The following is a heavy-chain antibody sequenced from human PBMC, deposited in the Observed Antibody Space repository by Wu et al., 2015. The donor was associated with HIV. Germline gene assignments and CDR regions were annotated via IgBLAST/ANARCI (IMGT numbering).Heavy chain of an antibody. V-gene: IGHV1-2*02. Sequence: QVQLVQSGTEVKKPGASVKVSCKASGYTFTRYVMSWLRQAPGQGLEWMGWINPNSGGTNYAQKFQGRVTMTRDTSISTAYMELSRLKYDDTAVYYCASAYSTGWYSDYWGQGTLVTVSS. CDR3: ASAYSTGWYSDY. D-gene: IGHD6-19*01. CDR1: GYTFTRYV. J-gene: IGHJ4*01. CDR2: INPNSGGT.